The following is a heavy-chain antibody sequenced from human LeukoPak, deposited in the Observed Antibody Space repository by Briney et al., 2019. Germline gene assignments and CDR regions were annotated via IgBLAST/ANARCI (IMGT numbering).Heavy chain of an antibody. CDR3: ASSTGSGYDPVDFDY. D-gene: IGHD5-12*01. CDR1: GGSISSYY. J-gene: IGHJ4*02. V-gene: IGHV4-59*12. Sequence: SETLSLTCTVSGGSISSYYWSWIRQPPGKGLEWIGYIYYSGSTNYNPSLKSRVIISVDTSKNQFSLKLSSVTAADTAVYYCASSTGSGYDPVDFDYWGQGTLVTVSS. CDR2: IYYSGST.